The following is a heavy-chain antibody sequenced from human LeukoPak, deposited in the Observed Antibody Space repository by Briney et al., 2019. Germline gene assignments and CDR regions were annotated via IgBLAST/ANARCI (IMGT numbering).Heavy chain of an antibody. J-gene: IGHJ5*02. CDR1: GYTFTGYY. V-gene: IGHV1-2*06. CDR2: INPISGGT. CDR3: ARPRRYCSSTSCPRGGWFDP. D-gene: IGHD2-2*01. Sequence: ASVKVSCKASGYTFTGYYMHWVRQAPGQGLEWMGRINPISGGTNYAQKFQGRVTMTRDTSISTAYMELSRLRSDDTAVYYCARPRRYCSSTSCPRGGWFDPWGQGTLVTVSS.